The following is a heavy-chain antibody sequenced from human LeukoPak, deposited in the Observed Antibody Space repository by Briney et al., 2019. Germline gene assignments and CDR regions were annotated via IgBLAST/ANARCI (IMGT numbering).Heavy chain of an antibody. J-gene: IGHJ3*02. D-gene: IGHD3-22*01. V-gene: IGHV3-30*18. Sequence: GWSLRLSCATSGFTFSSYGMHWVRQVPGKGLEWVTVISHDAKSTYHVDSVKGRFTISRDNSKNTLYLQMNSLRAEDTAVYYCAKEMGPMGVVVITHTDDAFDIWGQGTMVTVSS. CDR3: AKEMGPMGVVVITHTDDAFDI. CDR1: GFTFSSYG. CDR2: ISHDAKST.